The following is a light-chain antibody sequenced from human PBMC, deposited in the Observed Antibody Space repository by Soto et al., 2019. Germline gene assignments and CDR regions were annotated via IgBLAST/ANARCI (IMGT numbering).Light chain of an antibody. Sequence: DIPMTQSPYTLSPSVGDRVSITCRASQSISGWLAWYQQKPGKAPKLLIYDASSLESGVPSRFSGSGSGTEFSLTISRLQPDDVATYYCQQYNSYSVNAFGQGTKLEIK. CDR1: QSISGW. CDR3: QQYNSYSVNA. V-gene: IGKV1-5*01. CDR2: DAS. J-gene: IGKJ2*01.